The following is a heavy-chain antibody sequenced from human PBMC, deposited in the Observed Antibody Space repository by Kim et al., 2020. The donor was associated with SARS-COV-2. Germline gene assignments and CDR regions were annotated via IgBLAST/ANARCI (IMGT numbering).Heavy chain of an antibody. D-gene: IGHD3-16*01. Sequence: STTYNPSLKSRVTISVDTSKNQFSLKLSSVTAADTAVYYCASGLRGTFDYWGQGTLVTVSS. CDR3: ASGLRGTFDY. CDR2: ST. V-gene: IGHV4-34*01. J-gene: IGHJ4*02.